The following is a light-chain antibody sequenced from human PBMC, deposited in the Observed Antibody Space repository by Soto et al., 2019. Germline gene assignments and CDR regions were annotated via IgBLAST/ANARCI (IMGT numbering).Light chain of an antibody. CDR2: EVS. J-gene: IGLJ3*02. Sequence: QSALTQPASVSGSRGQSITISCTGTSSDVGGYNYVSWYQQHPGNAPKLIISEVSNRPSGVSSRFSGPKFGNTASLTISGLQAEDEADYHCSSYTSISTWVFGGGTKLTVL. CDR1: SSDVGGYNY. V-gene: IGLV2-14*01. CDR3: SSYTSISTWV.